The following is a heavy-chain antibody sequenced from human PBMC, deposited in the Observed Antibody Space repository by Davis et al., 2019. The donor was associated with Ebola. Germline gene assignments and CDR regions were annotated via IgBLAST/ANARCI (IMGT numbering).Heavy chain of an antibody. D-gene: IGHD4-17*01. CDR1: GFTFSSYW. J-gene: IGHJ4*02. V-gene: IGHV3-7*01. CDR3: ARGSEYGDYEWAVDY. Sequence: GESLKISCAASGFTFSSYWMTWVRQAPGKGLEWVANIKQDGSEKYYVDSVKGRFTISRDNAKNSLYLQTNSLRAEDTAVYYCARGSEYGDYEWAVDYWGQGTLVTVSS. CDR2: IKQDGSEK.